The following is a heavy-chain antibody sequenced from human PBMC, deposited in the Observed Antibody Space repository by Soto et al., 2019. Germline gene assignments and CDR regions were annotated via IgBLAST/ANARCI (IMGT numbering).Heavy chain of an antibody. Sequence: GESLKISCAASGFTFSSYAMSWVRQAPGKGLEWVSAISGSGGSTYYEDSVKGRFTISRDNSKNTLYLQMNSLRAEDTAVYYCAKDQVVGDPFPGLFDYWGQGTLVTVSS. J-gene: IGHJ4*02. CDR3: AKDQVVGDPFPGLFDY. D-gene: IGHD1-26*01. V-gene: IGHV3-23*01. CDR2: ISGSGGST. CDR1: GFTFSSYA.